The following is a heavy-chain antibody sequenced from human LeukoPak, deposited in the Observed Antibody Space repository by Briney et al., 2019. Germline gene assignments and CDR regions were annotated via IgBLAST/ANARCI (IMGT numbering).Heavy chain of an antibody. V-gene: IGHV4-59*01. CDR1: GGSISSYY. D-gene: IGHD2-15*01. J-gene: IGHJ4*02. Sequence: SETLSLTCTVSGGSISSYYWSWIRQPPGKGLEWIGYIYYSGSTNYNPSLKSRVTISVDTSKNQFSLKLSSVTAADTAVYYCARDQRYCSGGSCYSFVDYWGQGTLVTVSS. CDR2: IYYSGST. CDR3: ARDQRYCSGGSCYSFVDY.